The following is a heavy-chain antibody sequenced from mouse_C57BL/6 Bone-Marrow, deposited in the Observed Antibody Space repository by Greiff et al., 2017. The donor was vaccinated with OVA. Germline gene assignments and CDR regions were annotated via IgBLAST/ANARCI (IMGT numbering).Heavy chain of an antibody. V-gene: IGHV1-66*01. CDR2: IYPGSGNT. J-gene: IGHJ3*01. D-gene: IGHD2-4*01. CDR1: GYSFTSYY. CDR3: ARDYDYVAWFAY. Sequence: QVQLKESGPELVKPGASVKISCKASGYSFTSYYIHWVKQRPGQGLEWIGWIYPGSGNTKYNEKFKGKATLTADTSSSTAYMQLSSLTSEDSAVYYCARDYDYVAWFAYWGQGTLVTVSA.